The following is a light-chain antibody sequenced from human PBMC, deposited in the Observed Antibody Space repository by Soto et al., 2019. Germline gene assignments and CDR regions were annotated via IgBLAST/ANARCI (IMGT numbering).Light chain of an antibody. Sequence: EIVMTQSPATLSVSPGERATLSCRASQSVSSNLAWYQQKPGQAPRLLIYGASTRATGIPARFSGSGSGTEFTLTISSLQSEDFEVYYCQQYNNWPVLTFGGGTKVDIK. J-gene: IGKJ4*01. CDR3: QQYNNWPVLT. CDR1: QSVSSN. CDR2: GAS. V-gene: IGKV3-15*01.